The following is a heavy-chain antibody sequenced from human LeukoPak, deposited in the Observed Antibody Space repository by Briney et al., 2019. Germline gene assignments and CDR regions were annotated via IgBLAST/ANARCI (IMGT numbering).Heavy chain of an antibody. Sequence: GGSLRFSCAASGFTFDDYAMHWVGQAPGKGLEWVSGISWNSGSIGYADSVKGRFTISRDNAKNSLYLQMNSLRAEDTALYYCARFGDLVDYWGQGTLVTVSS. CDR1: GFTFDDYA. CDR3: ARFGDLVDY. V-gene: IGHV3-9*01. CDR2: ISWNSGSI. D-gene: IGHD3-10*01. J-gene: IGHJ4*02.